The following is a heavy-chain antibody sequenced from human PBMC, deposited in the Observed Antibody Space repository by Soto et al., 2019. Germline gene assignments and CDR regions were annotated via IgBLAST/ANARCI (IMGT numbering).Heavy chain of an antibody. Sequence: QVQLVESGGGVVQPGRSLRLSCAASGFTFSSYGMHWVRQAPGKGLEWVAVISYDGSNKYYADSVKGRFTISRDNSKNTLYLQMNSLRAEDTAVYYCAKDWHRYCSSTSCYDGVVGYWGQGTLVTVSS. V-gene: IGHV3-30*18. CDR3: AKDWHRYCSSTSCYDGVVGY. CDR2: ISYDGSNK. J-gene: IGHJ4*02. D-gene: IGHD2-2*01. CDR1: GFTFSSYG.